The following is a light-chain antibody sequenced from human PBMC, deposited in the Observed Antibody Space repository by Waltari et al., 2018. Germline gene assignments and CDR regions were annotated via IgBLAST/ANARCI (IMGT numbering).Light chain of an antibody. V-gene: IGKV2-28*01. CDR1: QSLLHSNGYNY. Sequence: DIVMTQSPLSLPVTPGEPASISCRSSQSLLHSNGYNYLGCYLQKPGQFPHLLIYLGSNRASGVPDRFSGSGSGTDFTLKISRVEAEDVGVYYCMQTLQTQFTFGPGTKVDIK. CDR3: MQTLQTQFT. J-gene: IGKJ3*01. CDR2: LGS.